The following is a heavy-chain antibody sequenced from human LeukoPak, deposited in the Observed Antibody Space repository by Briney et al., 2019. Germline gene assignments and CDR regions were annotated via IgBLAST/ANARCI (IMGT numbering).Heavy chain of an antibody. V-gene: IGHV4-34*01. J-gene: IGHJ4*02. D-gene: IGHD4-23*01. CDR1: GGSFSGYY. CDR2: INHSGST. Sequence: MPSETLSLTCAVYGGSFSGYYWSWIRQPPGKGLEWIGEINHSGSTNYNPSLKSRVTISVDTSKNQFSLKLSSVTAADTAVYYCARTKGDYGGNSVYFDYWGQGTLVTVSS. CDR3: ARTKGDYGGNSVYFDY.